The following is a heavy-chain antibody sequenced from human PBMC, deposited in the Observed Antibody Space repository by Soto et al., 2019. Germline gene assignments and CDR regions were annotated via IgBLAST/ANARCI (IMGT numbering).Heavy chain of an antibody. Sequence: EVQLVESGGGLVQPGGSLRLTCATSGFTLSKYWMSWVRQAPGKGLEWVANVKQDGSDKYYVDSVKGRFTISRDNGKNSLYLQMNSLRAGDTGLYYWGRGGGNFDQWGQGTLVTVSS. J-gene: IGHJ4*02. CDR2: VKQDGSDK. D-gene: IGHD3-16*01. CDR3: GRGGGNFDQ. V-gene: IGHV3-7*04. CDR1: GFTLSKYW.